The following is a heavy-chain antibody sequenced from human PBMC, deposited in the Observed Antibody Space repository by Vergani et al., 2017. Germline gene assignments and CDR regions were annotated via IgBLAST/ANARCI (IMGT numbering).Heavy chain of an antibody. J-gene: IGHJ6*03. CDR1: GASISSYY. Sequence: QLQESGPGLVKPSATLSLTCSVSGASISSYYWSWIRQPPGKGLEWIGYIYYSGSTNYNPSLKSRVTISVDTSTNQFSLKLSSVTAPDTAVYYCARGATRYYYYYMDVWGKGTTVTVSS. CDR3: ARGATRYYYYYMDV. CDR2: IYYSGST. D-gene: IGHD2-15*01. V-gene: IGHV4-59*01.